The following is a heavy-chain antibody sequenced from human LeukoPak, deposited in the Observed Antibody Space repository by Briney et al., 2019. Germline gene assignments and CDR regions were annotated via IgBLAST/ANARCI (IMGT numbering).Heavy chain of an antibody. V-gene: IGHV1-18*01. J-gene: IGHJ4*02. CDR2: ISGYNGNT. CDR1: GYTFTSYG. Sequence: WASVKVSCKASGYTFTSYGISWVRQPPAQALEWMGWISGYNGNTNYAQKLQGRVTMTTDTSTRTAYMELRSLRSDDTAVYYCARDFHSSGYYHYFHYWGQGTLVTVSS. CDR3: ARDFHSSGYYHYFHY. D-gene: IGHD3-22*01.